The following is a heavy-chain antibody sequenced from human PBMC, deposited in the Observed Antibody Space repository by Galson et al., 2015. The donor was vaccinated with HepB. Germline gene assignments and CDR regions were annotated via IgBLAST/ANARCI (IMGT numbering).Heavy chain of an antibody. CDR2: IRSDGTAT. Sequence: SLRLSCAASGFTFSTYWMHWVRQAPGKGLVWVSRIRSDGTATDYADSVKGRFTISRDNAENTLYLQMNSLRADDTAVYYCARDPGVNWFDPWGQGTLVTVSS. CDR3: ARDPGVNWFDP. J-gene: IGHJ5*02. D-gene: IGHD3-10*01. CDR1: GFTFSTYW. V-gene: IGHV3-74*01.